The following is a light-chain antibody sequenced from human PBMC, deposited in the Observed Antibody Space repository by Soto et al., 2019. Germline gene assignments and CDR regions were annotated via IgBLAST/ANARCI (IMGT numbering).Light chain of an antibody. CDR3: AAWDDSLKEPV. CDR1: SFNIGSNT. J-gene: IGLJ7*01. CDR2: SNS. Sequence: QSVLTQPPSASGTPGQRVTISCFGSSFNIGSNTVNWYQQLPGTAPKLLIYSNSQRPSGVPDRFSGSKSGTAASLAISGLQSEDEADYYCAAWDDSLKEPVFGGGTQLTVL. V-gene: IGLV1-44*01.